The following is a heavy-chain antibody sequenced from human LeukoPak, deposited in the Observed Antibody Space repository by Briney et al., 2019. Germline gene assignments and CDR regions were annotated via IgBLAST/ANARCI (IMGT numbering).Heavy chain of an antibody. V-gene: IGHV5-51*01. CDR1: GYSFTSYW. Sequence: GESLKISCKGSGYSFTSYWIGWVRQMPGKGLEWMGIIYPGDSDTRYSPSFQGQVTIPADKSISTAYLQWSSLKASDTAMYYRARQGAGTRYYYGMDVWGQGTTVTVSS. D-gene: IGHD6-19*01. J-gene: IGHJ6*02. CDR2: IYPGDSDT. CDR3: ARQGAGTRYYYGMDV.